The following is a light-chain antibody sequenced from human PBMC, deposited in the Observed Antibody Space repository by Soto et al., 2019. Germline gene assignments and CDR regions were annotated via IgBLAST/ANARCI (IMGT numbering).Light chain of an antibody. CDR2: DVS. V-gene: IGLV2-14*01. Sequence: QSVLTQPASVSGSPGQSITISCTGTSSDVGGYNYVSWYQQHPGKAPKLMIYDVSNRPSGVSNRFSGSKSGNTASLTISGLQAEDEADYYCSSYISSSTWVFGTGTKVTVL. J-gene: IGLJ1*01. CDR3: SSYISSSTWV. CDR1: SSDVGGYNY.